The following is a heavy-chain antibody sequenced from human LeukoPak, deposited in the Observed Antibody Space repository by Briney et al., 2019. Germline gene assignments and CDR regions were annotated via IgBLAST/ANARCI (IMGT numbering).Heavy chain of an antibody. CDR1: GLRFSDYY. CDR2: ISSGGDIM. D-gene: IGHD2/OR15-2a*01. J-gene: IGHJ1*01. Sequence: GGSLRLSCAASGLRFSDYYVSWIRQAPGQGLQWVSYISSGGDIMHYADSVKGRFTSSRDNAKNSGYLEMNSLGAEDTAVYYCAANLIGAGEYFQQWGQGTLVTVSS. CDR3: AANLIGAGEYFQQ. V-gene: IGHV3-11*01.